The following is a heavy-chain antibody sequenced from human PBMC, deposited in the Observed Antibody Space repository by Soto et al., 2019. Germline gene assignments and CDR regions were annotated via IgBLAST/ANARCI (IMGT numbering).Heavy chain of an antibody. CDR1: GGSITTAGYS. V-gene: IGHV4-30-2*06. J-gene: IGHJ6*02. Sequence: TLSLTCTVSGGSITTAGYSWSWIRQSPGKALEWIGYVYHTGNAYPKPSLKSRVTISLDRSKNQFSLKMTSVTAADTALYYCASRPFYYYGLDVWGQGTTVTVS. CDR2: VYHTGNA. CDR3: ASRPFYYYGLDV.